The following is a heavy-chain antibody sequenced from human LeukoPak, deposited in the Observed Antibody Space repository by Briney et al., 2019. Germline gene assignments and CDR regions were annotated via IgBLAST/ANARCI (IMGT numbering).Heavy chain of an antibody. Sequence: GGSLRLSCAASGFTFSSYAMNWVRQAPGKGLEWVSSISESGGTTDYADSVKSRFTISRDNSKNTLYLQMSSLRAEDTAVYYCARQWLINGWGQGILVTVSS. CDR3: ARQWLING. CDR2: ISESGGTT. CDR1: GFTFSSYA. D-gene: IGHD6-19*01. V-gene: IGHV3-23*01. J-gene: IGHJ4*02.